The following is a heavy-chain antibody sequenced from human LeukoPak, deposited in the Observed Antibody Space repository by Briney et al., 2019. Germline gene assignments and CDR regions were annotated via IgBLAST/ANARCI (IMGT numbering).Heavy chain of an antibody. J-gene: IGHJ4*02. CDR2: IYYSGNT. D-gene: IGHD2-8*02. CDR1: GGSISSRSYY. Sequence: SETLSFTCTVSGGSISSRSYYWGWIRQPPGKGLEWIEIIYYSGNTYYNPSLKRRVTIFVDTSKNQFSLNLTAVTAADTAVYYWARQATGGPIDYWGQGTLVTVSS. V-gene: IGHV4-39*01. CDR3: ARQATGGPIDY.